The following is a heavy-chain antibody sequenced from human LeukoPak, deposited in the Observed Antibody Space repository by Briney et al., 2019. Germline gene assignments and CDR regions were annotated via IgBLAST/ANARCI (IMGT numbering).Heavy chain of an antibody. J-gene: IGHJ5*02. CDR2: ISAYNGNT. D-gene: IGHD2-21*02. V-gene: IGHV1-18*01. Sequence: GASVKVSCKASGYTFTSYGISWVRQAPGQGLEWMGWISAYNGNTNYAQKLQGRVTMTTDTSTSTAYMELRSLRSDDTAVYYCARDDRGWGNCGGDCYSDWFDPWGQGTLVTVPS. CDR1: GYTFTSYG. CDR3: ARDDRGWGNCGGDCYSDWFDP.